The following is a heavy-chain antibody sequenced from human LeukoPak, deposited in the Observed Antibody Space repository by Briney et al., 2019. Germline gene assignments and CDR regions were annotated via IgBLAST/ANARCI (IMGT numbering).Heavy chain of an antibody. Sequence: SETLSLTCAVSGGSISSGGSSWSWIRQPPGKGLEWIGYIYHSGSTYYNPSLKSRVTISVDRSKNQFSLKLSSVTAADTAVYYCARMSIHLGSDFFDYWGQGTLVTVSS. CDR2: IYHSGST. CDR3: ARMSIHLGSDFFDY. D-gene: IGHD5-12*01. J-gene: IGHJ4*02. V-gene: IGHV4-30-2*01. CDR1: GGSISSGGSS.